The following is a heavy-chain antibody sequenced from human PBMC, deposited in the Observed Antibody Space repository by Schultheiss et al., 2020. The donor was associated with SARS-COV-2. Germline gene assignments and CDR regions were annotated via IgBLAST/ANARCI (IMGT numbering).Heavy chain of an antibody. CDR1: GFTFSNYA. Sequence: GGSLRLSCAASGFTFSNYAMSWVRQAPGKGLEWVSSISSSSSYIYYADSVKGRFTISRDNAKNTLYLQMNSLRAEDTAVYYCAKRPYKNYYDSSGGFSYFDLWGRGTLVTVSS. CDR2: ISSSSSYI. CDR3: AKRPYKNYYDSSGGFSYFDL. D-gene: IGHD3-22*01. J-gene: IGHJ2*01. V-gene: IGHV3-21*04.